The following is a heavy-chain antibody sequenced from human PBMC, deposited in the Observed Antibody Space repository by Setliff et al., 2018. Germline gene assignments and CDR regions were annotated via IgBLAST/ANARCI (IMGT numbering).Heavy chain of an antibody. CDR3: ARGGYSYGY. CDR2: IKQDGSET. Sequence: GGSLRLSCAASGFTFSAYWMTWVRQAPGKGLEWVANIKQDGSETYYVDSVKGRFTISRDNPNNSLYLQMNNLRAEDTAVYYCARGGYSYGYWGHGTLVTV. J-gene: IGHJ4*01. V-gene: IGHV3-7*04. D-gene: IGHD5-18*01. CDR1: GFTFSAYW.